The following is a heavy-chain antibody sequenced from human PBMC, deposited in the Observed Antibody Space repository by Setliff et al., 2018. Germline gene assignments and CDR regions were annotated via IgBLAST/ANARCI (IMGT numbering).Heavy chain of an antibody. V-gene: IGHV7-4-1*02. Sequence: GASVKVSCKTSGYIFTDYSIHWVRQAPGQGLEWMGWINTNTGNPSYAQGFTGRFVFSLDTSVSTAYLQISSLKAEDTALYYCARASRFGTIKYRGDYYMDVWGKGTTVTVSS. CDR2: INTNTGNP. D-gene: IGHD3-10*01. J-gene: IGHJ6*03. CDR3: ARASRFGTIKYRGDYYMDV. CDR1: GYIFTDYS.